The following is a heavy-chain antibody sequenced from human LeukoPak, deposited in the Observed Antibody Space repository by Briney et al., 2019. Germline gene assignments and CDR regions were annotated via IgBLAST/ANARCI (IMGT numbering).Heavy chain of an antibody. CDR1: GITFGDYA. D-gene: IGHD7-27*01. CDR2: FRSKAYGGTT. CDR3: SIPRVWGLNAAFDI. Sequence: GGPRRLPCRASGITFGDYAMSGFRRSPGKGLEGVGFFRSKAYGGTTEYAASVRGRFTISRDASQSIAYMQMYSLKSEQTAVFYCSIPRVWGLNAAFDIWGQRTMVTVSS. J-gene: IGHJ3*02. V-gene: IGHV3-49*03.